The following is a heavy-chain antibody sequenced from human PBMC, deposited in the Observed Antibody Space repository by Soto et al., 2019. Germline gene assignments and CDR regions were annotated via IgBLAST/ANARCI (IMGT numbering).Heavy chain of an antibody. D-gene: IGHD6-6*01. CDR1: GFTFSSYA. CDR3: ARGSSSSWGYYYYGMDV. V-gene: IGHV3-21*01. CDR2: ISSSSSYI. Sequence: PGGSLKLSYAASGFTFSSYAMRWVRQAPGKGLEWVSSISSSSSYIYYADSVKGRFTISRDNAKNSLYLQMNSLRAEDTAVYYCARGSSSSWGYYYYGMDVWGQGTTVTVSS. J-gene: IGHJ6*02.